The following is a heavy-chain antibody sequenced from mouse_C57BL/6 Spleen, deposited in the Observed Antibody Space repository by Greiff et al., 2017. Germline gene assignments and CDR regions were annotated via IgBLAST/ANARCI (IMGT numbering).Heavy chain of an antibody. J-gene: IGHJ3*01. V-gene: IGHV1-69*01. CDR3: ARSADGYLAWFAY. CDR2: IDPSDSYT. Sequence: KQRPGQGLEWIGEIDPSDSYTNYNQKFKGKSTLTVDKSSSTAYMQLSSLTSEDSAVYYCARSADGYLAWFAYWGQGTLVTVSA. D-gene: IGHD2-3*01.